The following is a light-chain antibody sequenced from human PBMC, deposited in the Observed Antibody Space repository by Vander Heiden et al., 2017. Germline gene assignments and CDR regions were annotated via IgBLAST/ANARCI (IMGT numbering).Light chain of an antibody. CDR2: ATS. CDR3: QQYDTFPPT. V-gene: IGKV1D-16*01. CDR1: HTIGDW. Sequence: DIQITQSPSSLSASVGDRVDITCRASHTIGDWVAWYQQKPGMAPKPLIYATSTLESGVPSRFSGTASGTDFSLTISNLHPEDFATYYCQQYDTFPPTFGGGTKVEV. J-gene: IGKJ4*01.